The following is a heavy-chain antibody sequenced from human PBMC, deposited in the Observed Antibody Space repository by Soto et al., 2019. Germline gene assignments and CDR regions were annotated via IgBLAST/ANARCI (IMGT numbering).Heavy chain of an antibody. Sequence: GGSLRLSCAASGFTFSSYAMSWFRQAPGKGLEWVSAISGSGGSTYYADSVKGRFTTSRDNSKNTLYLQMNSLRAEDTAVYYCAKVPYIVVVPAALDYWGQGTLVTVSS. CDR2: ISGSGGST. D-gene: IGHD2-2*01. V-gene: IGHV3-23*01. CDR3: AKVPYIVVVPAALDY. CDR1: GFTFSSYA. J-gene: IGHJ4*02.